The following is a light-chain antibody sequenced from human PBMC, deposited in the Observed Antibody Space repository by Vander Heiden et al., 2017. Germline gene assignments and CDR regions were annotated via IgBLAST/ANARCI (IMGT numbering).Light chain of an antibody. Sequence: QSVLTQPPSSSGTPGQRLTISCSGSSSNIGSRTVNWYQHLPGTAPKLLIYSNNQRPSGVPDRISASKSGTSASLAVSGLQSEDEADYYCSAWDNSLNAWVFGGGTKLTVL. CDR2: SNN. V-gene: IGLV1-44*01. CDR1: SSNIGSRT. J-gene: IGLJ3*02. CDR3: SAWDNSLNAWV.